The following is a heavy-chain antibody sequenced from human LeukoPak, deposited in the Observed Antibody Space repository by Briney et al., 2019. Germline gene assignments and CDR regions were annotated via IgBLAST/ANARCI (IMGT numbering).Heavy chain of an antibody. V-gene: IGHV4-59*01. CDR1: GDSISYY. CDR2: IYYSGST. CDR3: ARARKAVAGFFDY. D-gene: IGHD6-19*01. Sequence: PSETLSLTCTVSGDSISYYWSWIRQPPGKGLEWIGYIYYSGSTNYNPSLKSRVTMSLDTSKNQLSLKLSSVTAADTAVYYCARARKAVAGFFDYWGQGTLVTVSS. J-gene: IGHJ4*02.